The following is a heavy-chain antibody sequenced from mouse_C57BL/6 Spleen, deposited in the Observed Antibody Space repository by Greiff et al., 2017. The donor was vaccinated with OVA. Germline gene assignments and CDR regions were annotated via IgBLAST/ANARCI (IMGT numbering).Heavy chain of an antibody. CDR1: GYTFTDYY. CDR2: INPNNGGT. CDR3: ARSYYYGSRYFDD. J-gene: IGHJ1*03. V-gene: IGHV1-18*01. Sequence: EVQLQQSGPELVKPGASVKIPCKASGYTFTDYYMDWVKQSHGKSLEWIGDINPNNGGTIYNQKFKGKATLTVDKSSSTAYMELRSLTSEDTAVYYCARSYYYGSRYFDDWGTGTTVTVSS. D-gene: IGHD1-1*01.